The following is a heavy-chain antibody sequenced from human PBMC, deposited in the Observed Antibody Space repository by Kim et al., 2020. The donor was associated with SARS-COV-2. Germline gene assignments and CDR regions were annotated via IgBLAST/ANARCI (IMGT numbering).Heavy chain of an antibody. D-gene: IGHD1-26*01. CDR2: ISYDEINK. V-gene: IGHV3-30*04. CDR3: ARSMGGSYYHGMDV. J-gene: IGHJ6*02. CDR1: GFTFSSYA. Sequence: GGSLRLSCATSGFTFSSYAMHWVRQAPGKGLEWVAVISYDEINKYYPDSVKGRFTISRDNSRNTLYLQMNSLRAEDTALYYCARSMGGSYYHGMDVWGQG.